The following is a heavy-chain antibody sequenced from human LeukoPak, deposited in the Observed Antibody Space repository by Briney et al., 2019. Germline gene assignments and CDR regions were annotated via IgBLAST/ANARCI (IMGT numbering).Heavy chain of an antibody. Sequence: PSETLSLTCTVSGGSISSSSYHWGWIRQPPGKGLEWIGSIYYSGTTYYNPSLKIRVTISVDTSKNQFSLKVSSVIAADTAVYYCASYDSSPGYFDYWGQGTLVTVSS. CDR2: IYYSGTT. CDR3: ASYDSSPGYFDY. J-gene: IGHJ4*02. V-gene: IGHV4-39*01. D-gene: IGHD6-6*01. CDR1: GGSISSSSYH.